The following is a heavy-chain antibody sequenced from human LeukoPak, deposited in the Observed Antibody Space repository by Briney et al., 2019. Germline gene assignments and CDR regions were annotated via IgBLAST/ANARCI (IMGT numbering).Heavy chain of an antibody. J-gene: IGHJ4*02. Sequence: GGSLRLSCAASGFTFSSYWMSWVRQAPGKGLEWVANIKQDGSEKYYVDSVKGRFTISRDNAKNSLYLQMNSLRAEDTAVYYCAREMTSGSYYLPFDYWGQGTLVTVSS. D-gene: IGHD1-26*01. CDR2: IKQDGSEK. CDR1: GFTFSSYW. CDR3: AREMTSGSYYLPFDY. V-gene: IGHV3-7*01.